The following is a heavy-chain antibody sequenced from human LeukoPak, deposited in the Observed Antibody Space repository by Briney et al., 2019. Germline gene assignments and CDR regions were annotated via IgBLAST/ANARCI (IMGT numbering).Heavy chain of an antibody. J-gene: IGHJ4*02. CDR1: GFTFSSYS. V-gene: IGHV3-21*01. D-gene: IGHD6-19*01. CDR2: ISSSSSYI. CDR3: ARDRGISGWPFDY. Sequence: GGSLRLSCAASGFTFSSYSMNWVRQAPGKRLEWVSSISSSSSYIYYADSVKGRFTISRGNAKNSLYLQMNSLRAEDTAVYYCARDRGISGWPFDYWGQGTLVTVSS.